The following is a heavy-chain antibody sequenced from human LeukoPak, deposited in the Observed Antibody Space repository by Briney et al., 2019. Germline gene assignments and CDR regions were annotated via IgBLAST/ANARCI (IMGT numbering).Heavy chain of an antibody. V-gene: IGHV4-38-2*02. Sequence: SETLSLTCTVSGYSISSGYYWGWIRQPPGKGLEWIGSIYHSGSTYYNPSLKSRVTISVDTSKNQFSLKLSSVTAADTAVYYCARRGRYYGSGSYYKFFDYWGQGTLVTVSS. J-gene: IGHJ4*02. CDR1: GYSISSGYY. D-gene: IGHD3-10*01. CDR2: IYHSGST. CDR3: ARRGRYYGSGSYYKFFDY.